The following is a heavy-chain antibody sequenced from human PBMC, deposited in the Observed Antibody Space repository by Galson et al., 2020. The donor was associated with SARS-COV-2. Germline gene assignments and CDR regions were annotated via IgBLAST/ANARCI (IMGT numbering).Heavy chain of an antibody. V-gene: IGHV2-70*01. J-gene: IGHJ6*02. Sequence: SGPTLVKPTQTLTLTCTFSGFSLSTSGMCVSWIRQPPGKALEWLALIDWDDDKYYSTSLKTRLTISKDTSKNQVVLTMTNMDPVDTATYYCARMTVKMALSAYYYYGMDVWGQGTTVTVSS. CDR1: GFSLSTSGMC. D-gene: IGHD3-16*02. CDR3: ARMTVKMALSAYYYYGMDV. CDR2: IDWDDDK.